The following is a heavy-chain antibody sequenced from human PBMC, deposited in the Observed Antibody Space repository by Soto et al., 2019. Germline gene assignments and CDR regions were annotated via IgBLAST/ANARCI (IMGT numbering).Heavy chain of an antibody. J-gene: IGHJ4*01. CDR2: IDPSDSQT. Sequence: RGESLKISCKGSGYSFAGYWITWVRQKPGKGLEWMGRIDPSDSQTYYSPSFRGHVTISVTKSITTVFLQWSSLRASDTAMYFCARHLVGSTRGNFDYWGQGTLVTVSS. D-gene: IGHD2-2*01. V-gene: IGHV5-10-1*01. CDR3: ARHLVGSTRGNFDY. CDR1: GYSFAGYW.